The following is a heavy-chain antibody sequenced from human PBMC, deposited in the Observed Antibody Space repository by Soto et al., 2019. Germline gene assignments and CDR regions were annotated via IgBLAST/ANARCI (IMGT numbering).Heavy chain of an antibody. CDR3: ARSIVGVTALDY. D-gene: IGHD2-21*02. V-gene: IGHV1-3*05. CDR1: GYTFTSYA. J-gene: IGHJ4*02. Sequence: QVQLVQSGAEEKKPGASVKVSCKASGYTFTSYAMHWVRQAPGQRLEWMGWINAGNGNTKYSQKFQGRVTITRDTAASTACMELSSLRSEDTAVYYCARSIVGVTALDYWGQGTLVTVSS. CDR2: INAGNGNT.